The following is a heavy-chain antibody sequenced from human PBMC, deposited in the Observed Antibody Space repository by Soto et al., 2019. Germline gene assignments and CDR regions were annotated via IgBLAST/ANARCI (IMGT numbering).Heavy chain of an antibody. Sequence: ETLSLTCAVSGGSISSGGYSWSWIRQPPGKGLEWVSVISGSGGSSYYAASVKGRFTISRDNSKNTLFLQMNGLRAEDTAVYYCAKVTKRAAAGRYEYYKYGMDVWGQGATVTV. CDR3: AKVTKRAAAGRYEYYKYGMDV. CDR1: GGSISSGGYS. V-gene: IGHV3-23*01. CDR2: ISGSGGSS. D-gene: IGHD6-13*01. J-gene: IGHJ6*02.